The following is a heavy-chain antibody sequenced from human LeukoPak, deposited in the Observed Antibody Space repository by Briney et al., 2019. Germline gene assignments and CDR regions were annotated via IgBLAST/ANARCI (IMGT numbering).Heavy chain of an antibody. Sequence: PSETLSLTCTVSGGSISSYYWSWIRQPPGKGLEWIGYIYYSGSTNYNPSLKSRVTISVDTSKNQFSLKLSSVTAADTAVYYCARHVIVPAAYDAFDIWGQGTMVTVSS. CDR1: GGSISSYY. CDR2: IYYSGST. J-gene: IGHJ3*02. CDR3: ARHVIVPAAYDAFDI. D-gene: IGHD2-2*01. V-gene: IGHV4-59*01.